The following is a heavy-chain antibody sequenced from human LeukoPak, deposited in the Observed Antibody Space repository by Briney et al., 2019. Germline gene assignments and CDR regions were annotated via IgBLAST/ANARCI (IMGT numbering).Heavy chain of an antibody. CDR3: TTLYRLDP. Sequence: GGSLRLSCEASGVTLSDAWIHWVRQAPGKGLEWVGLIRRKTDGGTTDLAAPVQGRFIISRDDSKNTLYLQMNSLKTEDTGVYYCTTLYRLDPWGQGTLVTVSS. D-gene: IGHD3-16*01. V-gene: IGHV3-15*01. J-gene: IGHJ5*02. CDR2: IRRKTDGGTT. CDR1: GVTLSDAW.